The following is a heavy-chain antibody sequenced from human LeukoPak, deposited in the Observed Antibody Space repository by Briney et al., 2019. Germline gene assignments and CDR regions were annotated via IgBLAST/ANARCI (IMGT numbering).Heavy chain of an antibody. D-gene: IGHD3-16*01. CDR3: ARGGMITFGGVS. Sequence: ASVKVSCKASGYTFTDYYMHWVRQAPGQGLEWMGWINPNSGGTNYAQRFQGRVTMTRDTSISTAYMELSSLRPEDTAVYYCARGGMITFGGVSWGQGTLVTVSS. CDR1: GYTFTDYY. CDR2: INPNSGGT. J-gene: IGHJ5*02. V-gene: IGHV1-2*02.